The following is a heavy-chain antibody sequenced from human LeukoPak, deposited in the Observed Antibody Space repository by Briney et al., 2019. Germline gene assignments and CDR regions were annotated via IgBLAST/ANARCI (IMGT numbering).Heavy chain of an antibody. D-gene: IGHD2-2*01. J-gene: IGHJ6*03. Sequence: GASVKVSCKASGYTFTSYVISWGRHAPGQGLEWMGGIIPIFGTANYAQKFQGRVTITTDESTSTAYMELSSLRSEDTAVYYCASRSTEGSSTSWEVTHYYYYYYKDVWGKGTTVTVSS. CDR1: GYTFTSYV. V-gene: IGHV1-69*05. CDR2: IIPIFGTA. CDR3: ASRSTEGSSTSWEVTHYYYYYYKDV.